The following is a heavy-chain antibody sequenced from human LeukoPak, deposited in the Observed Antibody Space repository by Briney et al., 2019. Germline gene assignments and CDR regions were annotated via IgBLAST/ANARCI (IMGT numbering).Heavy chain of an antibody. CDR3: VKGRSSWPCHFDY. CDR1: GFTFSSYA. J-gene: IGHJ4*02. CDR2: IGGSGYTT. D-gene: IGHD6-13*01. V-gene: IGHV3-23*01. Sequence: PGGSLRLSCAASGFTFSSYAMIWVRQAPGKGLDWVSTIGGSGYTTYYADSVKGRFTISRDNSRNTVYLQMNSPRAEDTAVYYCVKGRSSWPCHFDYWGQGTLVTVSS.